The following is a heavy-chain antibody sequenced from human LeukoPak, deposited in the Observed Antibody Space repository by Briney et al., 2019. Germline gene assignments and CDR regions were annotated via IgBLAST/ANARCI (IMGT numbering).Heavy chain of an antibody. V-gene: IGHV3-30*18. CDR3: AKHYYYGSGSFDY. CDR1: GFTFSSYG. CDR2: ISYDGSNK. Sequence: TGGSLRLSCAASGFTFSSYGMHWVRQAPGKGLEWVAVISYDGSNKYYADSVKGRFTISRDNSKSTLYLQMNSLTAEDTAVYYCAKHYYYGSGSFDYWGQGTLVTVSS. J-gene: IGHJ4*02. D-gene: IGHD3-10*01.